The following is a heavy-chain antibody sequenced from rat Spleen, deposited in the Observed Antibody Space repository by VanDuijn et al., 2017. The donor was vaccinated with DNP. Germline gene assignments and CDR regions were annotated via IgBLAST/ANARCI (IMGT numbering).Heavy chain of an antibody. CDR2: ISYAGGST. J-gene: IGHJ2*01. CDR1: EFTFRDYD. D-gene: IGHD1-6*01. V-gene: IGHV5-20*01. Sequence: EVQLVESGGGLVQPGRSLKLSCAASEFTFRDYDMAWVRQAPTKGLELVAYISYAGGSTYHGDSVKGRFTISRDNAKSTLYLQMNSLRSEDTATYYCATPAHYGYKGDYWGQGVLVTVSS. CDR3: ATPAHYGYKGDY.